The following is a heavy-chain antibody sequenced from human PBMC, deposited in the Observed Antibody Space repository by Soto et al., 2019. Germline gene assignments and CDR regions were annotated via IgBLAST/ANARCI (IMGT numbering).Heavy chain of an antibody. V-gene: IGHV1-46*01. CDR3: ARAEVVGATIDWFDP. D-gene: IGHD1-26*01. Sequence: ASVKVSCKASGHTFTSYYMHWVRQAPGQGLEWMGIINPSGGSTSYAQKFQGRVTMTRDTSTSTVYMELSSLRSEDTAVYYCARAEVVGATIDWFDPWGQGTLVTVSS. CDR2: INPSGGST. J-gene: IGHJ5*02. CDR1: GHTFTSYY.